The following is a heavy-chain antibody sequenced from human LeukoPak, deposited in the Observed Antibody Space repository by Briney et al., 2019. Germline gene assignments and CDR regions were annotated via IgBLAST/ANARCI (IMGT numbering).Heavy chain of an antibody. J-gene: IGHJ4*02. CDR2: IYTSGST. CDR3: ARQNSGSHDY. Sequence: SETLSLTCAVYGGSFSGYYWSWIRQPAGKGLEWIGRIYTSGSTNYNPSLKSRVTMSVDTSKNQFSLKLSSVTAADTAVYYCARQNSGSHDYWGQGTLVTVSS. D-gene: IGHD1-26*01. V-gene: IGHV4-59*10. CDR1: GGSFSGYY.